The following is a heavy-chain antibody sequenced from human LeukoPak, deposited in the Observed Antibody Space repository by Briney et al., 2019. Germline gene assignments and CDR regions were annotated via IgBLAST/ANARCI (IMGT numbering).Heavy chain of an antibody. D-gene: IGHD1-1*01. CDR1: GGSFSGYD. V-gene: IGHV4-34*01. J-gene: IGHJ6*03. CDR2: INYGGDT. CDR3: ARGLGWKVTPMGLFYMDV. Sequence: ASETLSLTCGVDGGSFSGYDGSWVRQPPGKGLEWIGEINYGGDTNYNPSLKSRVTISVDTSKNQFSLKVRSVTAADTAVYFCARGLGWKVTPMGLFYMDVWGEGATVTVSS.